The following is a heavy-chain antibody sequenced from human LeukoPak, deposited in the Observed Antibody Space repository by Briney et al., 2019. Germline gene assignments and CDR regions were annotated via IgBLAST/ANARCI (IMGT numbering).Heavy chain of an antibody. CDR2: IYPGDSDT. CDR1: GYSFASQW. Sequence: GESLKISCKGAGYSFASQWIGWVRQMPGKGLEWMGIIYPGDSDTRYNPSFRGQVTISADKSISTAYLQWSSLKASDTAMYYCARLVYDKSRRFDPWGQGTLVTVSS. CDR3: ARLVYDKSRRFDP. D-gene: IGHD3-22*01. V-gene: IGHV5-51*01. J-gene: IGHJ5*02.